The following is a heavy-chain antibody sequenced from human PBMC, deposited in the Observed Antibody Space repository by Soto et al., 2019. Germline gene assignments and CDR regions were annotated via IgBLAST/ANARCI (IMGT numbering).Heavy chain of an antibody. Sequence: QVQLVQSGAEVKKPGSSVKVSCKASGGTFSSYAISWVRQAPGQGLEWMGGIIPIFCTANYAQKFQGRVTISADESTSTAYMALSSLRSEDTPAYYCARARITIFGVVTPYYYYYGMDVWRQGTTVTVSS. V-gene: IGHV1-69*01. J-gene: IGHJ6*02. CDR2: IIPIFCTA. CDR1: GGTFSSYA. D-gene: IGHD3-3*01. CDR3: ARARITIFGVVTPYYYYYGMDV.